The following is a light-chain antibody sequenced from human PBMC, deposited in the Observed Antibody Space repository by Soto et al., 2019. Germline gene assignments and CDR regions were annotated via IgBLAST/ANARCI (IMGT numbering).Light chain of an antibody. CDR1: SSNIGNNY. CDR2: DND. V-gene: IGLV1-51*01. J-gene: IGLJ1*01. Sequence: QSVLAQPPSLSAAPGQKVTISCSGSSSNIGNNYVSWYQQLPGTAPKLLIYDNDKRPSGIPDRFSGSKSGTSATLGITGLQTGDEADYYCGTWDSSLSAGRVFGTGTKLTVL. CDR3: GTWDSSLSAGRV.